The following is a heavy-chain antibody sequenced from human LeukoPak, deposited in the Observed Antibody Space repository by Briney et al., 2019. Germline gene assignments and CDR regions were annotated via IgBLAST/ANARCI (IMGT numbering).Heavy chain of an antibody. V-gene: IGHV3-74*01. CDR1: GFTFSSYW. J-gene: IGHJ4*02. D-gene: IGHD3-10*01. Sequence: GGSLRLSCVASGFTFSSYWMHWVRQAPGKGLVWVSRISSDGSSTSYADSVKGRFTISRDNAKNTVYLEMNSLRAEDTAVYYCAGPGPLDYYGSGSYYMPPWYWGQGTLVTVSS. CDR2: ISSDGSST. CDR3: AGPGPLDYYGSGSYYMPPWY.